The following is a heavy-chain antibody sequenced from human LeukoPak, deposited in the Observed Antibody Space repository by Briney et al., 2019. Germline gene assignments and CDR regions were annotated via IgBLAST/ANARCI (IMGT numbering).Heavy chain of an antibody. Sequence: GGSLRLSCAASGFTFSSYVMSWVRQAPGKGLEWVSAISGGGGSTHYAAYADSVKGRVTISRDNSKNTLYLQMNSLRAEDTAVYYCARVAAMVRGVTGGMDVWGQGTTVTVSS. CDR3: ARVAAMVRGVTGGMDV. V-gene: IGHV3-23*01. D-gene: IGHD3-10*01. CDR1: GFTFSSYV. J-gene: IGHJ6*02. CDR2: ISGGGGST.